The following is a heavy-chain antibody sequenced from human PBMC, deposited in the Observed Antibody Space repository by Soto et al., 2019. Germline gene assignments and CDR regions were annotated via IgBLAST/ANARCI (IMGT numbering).Heavy chain of an antibody. D-gene: IGHD1-1*01. J-gene: IGHJ6*02. CDR2: ISSSSSYI. CDR1: GFTFSSYS. CDR3: AGYNWNDMYYYYGMDV. V-gene: IGHV3-21*01. Sequence: GGSLRLSCAASGFTFSSYSMNWVRQAPGKGLEWVSSISSSSSYIYYADSVKGRFTTSRDNAKNSLYLQMNSLRAEDTAVYYCAGYNWNDMYYYYGMDVWGQGTTVTVSS.